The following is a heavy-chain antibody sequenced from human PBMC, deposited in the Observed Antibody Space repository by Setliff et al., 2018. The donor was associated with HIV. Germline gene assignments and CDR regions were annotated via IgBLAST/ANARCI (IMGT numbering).Heavy chain of an antibody. CDR2: INFSGDT. V-gene: IGHV4-39*07. J-gene: IGHJ4*02. CDR1: GGSISSTTY. D-gene: IGHD4-17*01. CDR3: ARTPYGEQSHFDY. Sequence: SETLSLTCTVSGGSISSTTYWGWIRQSPGAGLEWIGNINFSGDTYNNPSLKGRVTISLDSSKNQFSLNLTSVTAADTAVYYCARTPYGEQSHFDYWGQGTLVTVS.